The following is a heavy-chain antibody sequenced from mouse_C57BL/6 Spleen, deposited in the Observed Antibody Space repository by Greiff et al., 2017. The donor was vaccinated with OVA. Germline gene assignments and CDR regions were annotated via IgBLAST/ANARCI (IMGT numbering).Heavy chain of an antibody. V-gene: IGHV1-7*01. CDR1: GYTFTSYW. D-gene: IGHD1-1*01. CDR2: INPSSGYT. Sequence: QVHVKQSGAELAKPGASVKLSCKASGYTFTSYWMHWVKQRPGQGLEWIGYINPSSGYTKYNQKFKDKATLTADKSSSTAYMQLSSLTYEDSAVYYCVYGSRFDYWGQGTTLTVSS. CDR3: VYGSRFDY. J-gene: IGHJ2*01.